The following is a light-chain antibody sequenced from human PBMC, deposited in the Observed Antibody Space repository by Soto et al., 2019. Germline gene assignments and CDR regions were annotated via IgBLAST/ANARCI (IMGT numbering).Light chain of an antibody. Sequence: QSVLTQPRSVSGSPGQSVTISCTGTSSDVGGHNYVSWYQQHPGKAPELMISSVSKRPSGVPDRFSGSKSGNTASLTISGLQAEDEADYYCCSYAGSYTYVFGTGTKLTVL. CDR3: CSYAGSYTYV. V-gene: IGLV2-11*01. CDR2: SVS. CDR1: SSDVGGHNY. J-gene: IGLJ1*01.